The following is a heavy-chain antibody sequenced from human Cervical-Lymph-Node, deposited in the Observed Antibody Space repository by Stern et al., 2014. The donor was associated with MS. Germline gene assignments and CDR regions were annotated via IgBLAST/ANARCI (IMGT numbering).Heavy chain of an antibody. V-gene: IGHV3-49*03. D-gene: IGHD5-18*01. Sequence: EVQLVESGGGLVQPGRSLRLSCTTSGFAFADYAMTWFRQAAGKGLEWVGFIRSKTYGGTAEYAASVKGRFTISRDDSRSIAYLYMNSLKTDDTAVYYCTKYSGYTYADFDYWGQGTLVTVSS. CDR3: TKYSGYTYADFDY. CDR2: IRSKTYGGTA. CDR1: GFAFADYA. J-gene: IGHJ4*02.